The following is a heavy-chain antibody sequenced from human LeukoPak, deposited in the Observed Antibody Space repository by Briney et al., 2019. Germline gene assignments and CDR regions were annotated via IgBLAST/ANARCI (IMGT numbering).Heavy chain of an antibody. J-gene: IGHJ1*01. CDR1: GFTFSSCG. CDR3: AKRGYSSSWGPAEYFQH. CDR2: ISGSGGST. D-gene: IGHD6-13*01. Sequence: GGSLRLSCAASGFTFSSCGMSWVRQAPGKGLEWVSAISGSGGSTYYADSVKGRFTISRDNSKNTLYLQMNSLRAEDTAVYYCAKRGYSSSWGPAEYFQHWGQGTLVTVSS. V-gene: IGHV3-23*01.